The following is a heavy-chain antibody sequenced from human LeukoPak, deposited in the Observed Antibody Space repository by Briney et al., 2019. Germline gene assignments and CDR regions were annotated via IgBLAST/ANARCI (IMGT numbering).Heavy chain of an antibody. D-gene: IGHD6-13*01. J-gene: IGHJ6*03. CDR1: GYTFTGYY. CDR2: INPNSGGT. V-gene: IGHV1-2*02. Sequence: ASVKVSCKASGYTFTGYYMHWVRQAPGQGLEWMGWINPNSGGTNYAQKFQGRVTMTRDMSTSTVYMELSSLRSEDTAVYYCARAPPYSSTTYYYYYMDVWGKGTTVTVSS. CDR3: ARAPPYSSTTYYYYYMDV.